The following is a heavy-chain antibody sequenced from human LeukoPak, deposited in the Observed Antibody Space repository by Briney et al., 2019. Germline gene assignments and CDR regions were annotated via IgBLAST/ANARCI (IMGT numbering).Heavy chain of an antibody. CDR1: GFTFSDYY. J-gene: IGHJ4*02. Sequence: GGSLRLSCAASGFTFSDYYMSWIRQDPGKGLEWVSYISSSSSYTNYADSVKGRFTTSRDNAKNSLYLQMSSLRAEDTAVYYCARAGEVVVAATDYWGQGTLVTVSS. D-gene: IGHD2-15*01. V-gene: IGHV3-11*06. CDR3: ARAGEVVVAATDY. CDR2: ISSSSSYT.